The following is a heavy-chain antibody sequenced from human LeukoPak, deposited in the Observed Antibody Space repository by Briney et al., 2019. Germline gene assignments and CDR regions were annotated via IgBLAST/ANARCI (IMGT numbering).Heavy chain of an antibody. CDR2: ISGSGGNT. CDR1: GFTVSSNY. V-gene: IGHV3-23*01. CDR3: AKTGATRPEY. J-gene: IGHJ4*02. Sequence: GGSLRLSCAASGFTVSSNYMSWVRQAPGKGLEGVSGISGSGGNTYYADSVKGRFTISRDNSKNTLYLQMNSLRAEETAVYYCAKTGATRPEYWGQGTLVTVSS. D-gene: IGHD1-26*01.